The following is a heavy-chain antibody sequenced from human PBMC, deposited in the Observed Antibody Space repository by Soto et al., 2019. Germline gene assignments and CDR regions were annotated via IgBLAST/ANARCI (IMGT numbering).Heavy chain of an antibody. Sequence: SVKVSCKASGGTFSSYTISWVRQAPGQGLEWMGRIIPILGIANYAQKFQGRVTITADKSTSTAYMELSSLRSEDAAVYYCARESPYSSSSNFDYWGQGTLVTVSS. CDR1: GGTFSSYT. J-gene: IGHJ4*02. V-gene: IGHV1-69*04. CDR2: IIPILGIA. CDR3: ARESPYSSSSNFDY. D-gene: IGHD6-6*01.